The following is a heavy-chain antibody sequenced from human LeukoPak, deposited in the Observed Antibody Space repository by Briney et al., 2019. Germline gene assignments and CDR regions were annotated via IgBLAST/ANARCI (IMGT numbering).Heavy chain of an antibody. D-gene: IGHD6-19*01. CDR2: IIPIFGTA. CDR1: GGTFSNYA. V-gene: IGHV1-69*13. Sequence: SVKVSCKASGGTFSNYAISWVRRAPGHGLEWMGAIIPIFGTANYAQKFQGRVTITADESTSTAYMELSSLRSEDTAVYYCARILSSSWYEYFHHWGQGTLVTVSS. J-gene: IGHJ1*01. CDR3: ARILSSSWYEYFHH.